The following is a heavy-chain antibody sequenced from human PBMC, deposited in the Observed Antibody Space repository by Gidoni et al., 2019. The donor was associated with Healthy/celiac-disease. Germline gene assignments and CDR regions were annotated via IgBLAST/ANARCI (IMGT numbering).Heavy chain of an antibody. Sequence: EVQLVESGGGLVKPGGSLSLSCAASGFTFSSYSMNWVRQAPGKGLEWVSSISSSSSYIYYADSVKGRFTTSRDNAKNSLYLQMNSLRAEDTAVYYCARGRGSSDYWGQGTLVTVSS. D-gene: IGHD1-26*01. V-gene: IGHV3-21*01. CDR2: ISSSSSYI. J-gene: IGHJ4*02. CDR1: GFTFSSYS. CDR3: ARGRGSSDY.